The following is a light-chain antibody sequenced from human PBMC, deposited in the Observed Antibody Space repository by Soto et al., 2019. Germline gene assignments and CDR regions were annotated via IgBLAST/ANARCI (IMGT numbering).Light chain of an antibody. CDR2: KAS. CDR3: QQYNDYPRT. Sequence: DIQMTQSPSTLSASVGDRVTITCRASQSISTWLAWYQQKAGTAPNLLIYKASSLETAVPSRFSGNGSGTEFTLTISSLQPDDFASYYCQQYNDYPRTFGQGTKVEIK. CDR1: QSISTW. J-gene: IGKJ1*01. V-gene: IGKV1-5*03.